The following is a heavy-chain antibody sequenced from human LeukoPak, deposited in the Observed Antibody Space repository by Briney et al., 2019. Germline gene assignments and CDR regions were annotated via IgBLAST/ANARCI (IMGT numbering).Heavy chain of an antibody. J-gene: IGHJ2*01. V-gene: IGHV4-61*02. CDR1: GGSISSGSYY. D-gene: IGHD3-3*01. Sequence: PSETLSLTCTVSGGSISSGSYYWSWIRQPAGKGLEWIGRIYTSGSTNYNPSLKSRVTISVDTSKNQFSLKLSSVTAADTAVYYCARDRGLRFSNWYFDLWGRGTLVTVSS. CDR3: ARDRGLRFSNWYFDL. CDR2: IYTSGST.